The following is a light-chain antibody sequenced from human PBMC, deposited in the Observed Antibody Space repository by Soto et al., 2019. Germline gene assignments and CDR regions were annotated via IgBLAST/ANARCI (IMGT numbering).Light chain of an antibody. V-gene: IGKV1-5*01. J-gene: IGKJ1*01. CDR2: DAS. CDR1: QTIRNY. CDR3: QQYGLQGT. Sequence: DIQMTQSPSTLSAFVGDRVTITCRASQTIRNYLAWYQQKPGKAPDLLIYDASSSENEVPSRFSGSGFGTEFTLTISSLQPDDSATYYCQQYGLQGTFGQGTKVDIK.